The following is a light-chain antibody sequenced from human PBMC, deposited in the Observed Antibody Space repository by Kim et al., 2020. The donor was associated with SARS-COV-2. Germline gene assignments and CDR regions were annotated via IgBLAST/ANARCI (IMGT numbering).Light chain of an antibody. J-gene: IGKJ1*01. V-gene: IGKV1-5*03. Sequence: SPAGDRVTITCRASQSISILLAWYQQKPGTAPKRLIYTAYTLETGVPSRFSGSGSGTEFTLTISSLQSDDFATYYCQQYYSYPRTFGQGTKVDIK. CDR2: TAY. CDR1: QSISIL. CDR3: QQYYSYPRT.